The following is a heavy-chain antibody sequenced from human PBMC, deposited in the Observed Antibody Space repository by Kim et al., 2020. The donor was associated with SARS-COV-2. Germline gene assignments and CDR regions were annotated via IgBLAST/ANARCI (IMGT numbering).Heavy chain of an antibody. Sequence: ASVKVSCKASGYTFITYDINWVRQAPGQGLEWMGWISAYSGGTNYVQKLQGRVTMTTDTSTSTAYMELSRLRSDDTAVYYCAIWGMAFAVWGQETLDSDS. CDR1: GYTFITYD. CDR3: AIWGMAFAV. D-gene: IGHD3-10*01. V-gene: IGHV1-18*01. CDR2: ISAYSGGT. J-gene: IGHJ4*02.